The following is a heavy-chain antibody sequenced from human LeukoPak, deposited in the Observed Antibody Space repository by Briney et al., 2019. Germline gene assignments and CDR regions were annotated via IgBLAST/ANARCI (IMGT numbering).Heavy chain of an antibody. CDR3: ASPLVEYSSSWYFDY. V-gene: IGHV3-30-3*01. Sequence: GGSLRLSCAASGFTFSSYAMHWVRQAPGKGLEWVAVISYDGSNKYYADSVKGRFTISRDNSKNTLYLQMNSLRAEDTAVYYCASPLVEYSSSWYFDYWGQGTLVTVSS. CDR2: ISYDGSNK. J-gene: IGHJ4*02. CDR1: GFTFSSYA. D-gene: IGHD6-13*01.